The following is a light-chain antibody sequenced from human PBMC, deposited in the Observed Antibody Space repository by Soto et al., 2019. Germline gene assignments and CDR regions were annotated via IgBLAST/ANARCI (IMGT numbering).Light chain of an antibody. CDR2: EGS. Sequence: QSALTQPASVSGSPGQSITISCTGTSXDVGSYNLVSWYQQHPGKAPKLMIYEGSKRPSGVSNRFSGSKSGNTASLTISGLQAEDEADYYCCSYAGSSTLYVFGTRTKVTV. CDR3: CSYAGSSTLYV. J-gene: IGLJ1*01. V-gene: IGLV2-23*01. CDR1: SXDVGSYNL.